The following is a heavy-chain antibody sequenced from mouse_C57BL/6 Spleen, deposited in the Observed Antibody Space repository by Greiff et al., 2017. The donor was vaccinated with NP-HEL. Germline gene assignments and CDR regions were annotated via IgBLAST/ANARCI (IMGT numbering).Heavy chain of an antibody. J-gene: IGHJ1*03. D-gene: IGHD2-1*01. Sequence: EVKLQESGGGLVKPGGSLKLSCAASGFTFSSYAMSWVRQTPEKRLEWVATISDGGSYTYYPDNVKGRFTISRDNAKNNLYLQMSHLKSEDTAMYYCARARDGNYGYWYFDVWGTGTTVTVSS. V-gene: IGHV5-4*03. CDR3: ARARDGNYGYWYFDV. CDR2: ISDGGSYT. CDR1: GFTFSSYA.